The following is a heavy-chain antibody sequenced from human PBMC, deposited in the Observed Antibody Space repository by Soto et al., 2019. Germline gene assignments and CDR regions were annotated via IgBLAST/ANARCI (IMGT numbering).Heavy chain of an antibody. D-gene: IGHD6-25*01. V-gene: IGHV3-23*01. Sequence: EVQLLESGGGLVQPGGSLRLSCEASGSTFNTYGMIWFPQAQGKGLEWVSFLTGSGATTYTTESGKGRFSISRDNSKNTLYLQMSGLRAEDTAVYYCAKEMSKWPEATSLDYWGQGTLVTVSS. J-gene: IGHJ4*02. CDR2: LTGSGATT. CDR1: GSTFNTYG. CDR3: AKEMSKWPEATSLDY.